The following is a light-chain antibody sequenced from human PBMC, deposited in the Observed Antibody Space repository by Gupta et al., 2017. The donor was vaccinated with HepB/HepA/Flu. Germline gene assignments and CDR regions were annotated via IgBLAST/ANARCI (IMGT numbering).Light chain of an antibody. Sequence: EMVLTQPPATLTMPPGERATFSCRASQSVRSYLAWYQQKTGQAPRLLIYDAFNRATGIPARFSGSGSGTDFTLTISSLEAEDFAVYYCQLRSNWPPGITFGQGTRLEIK. J-gene: IGKJ5*01. CDR1: QSVRSY. V-gene: IGKV3-11*01. CDR3: QLRSNWPPGIT. CDR2: DAF.